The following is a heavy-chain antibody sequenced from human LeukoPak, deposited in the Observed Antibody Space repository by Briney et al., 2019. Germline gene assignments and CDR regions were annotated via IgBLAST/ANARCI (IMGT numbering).Heavy chain of an antibody. Sequence: SETLSLTCTVSTGSISSYYWSWIRQPPGKGLEWIGEINPRGSTIYNPSLKSRVTISVDTSKNQFSLNLSSVTAADTAVYYCAREPGYCSGGSCYGGWFDPWGQGTLVTVSS. V-gene: IGHV4-34*01. D-gene: IGHD2-15*01. J-gene: IGHJ5*02. CDR3: AREPGYCSGGSCYGGWFDP. CDR1: TGSISSYY. CDR2: INPRGST.